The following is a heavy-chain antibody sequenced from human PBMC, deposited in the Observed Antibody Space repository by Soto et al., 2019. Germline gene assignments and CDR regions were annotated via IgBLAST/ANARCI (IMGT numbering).Heavy chain of an antibody. Sequence: GGSLRLSCAASGFTFSDYYIHWIRRAPGKGLEWVSVIYSGGSTYYADSVKGRFTISRDNSKNTLYLQMNSLRAEDTAVYYCARDRIAVAGNPEYFQHWGQGTLVTVSS. CDR3: ARDRIAVAGNPEYFQH. CDR1: GFTFSDYY. D-gene: IGHD6-19*01. V-gene: IGHV3-66*01. J-gene: IGHJ1*01. CDR2: IYSGGST.